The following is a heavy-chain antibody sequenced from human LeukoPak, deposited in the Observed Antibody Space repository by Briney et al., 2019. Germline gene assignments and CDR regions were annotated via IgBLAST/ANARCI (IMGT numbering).Heavy chain of an antibody. CDR1: GGSFSGYS. Sequence: SETLSLTCTIYGGSFSGYSWTWVRQPPGEGLEWIGEIKHSGGTNYNPSLKSRVTISVDTSKNQFSLKLSSVTAADTAVYYCARGELRYFDWLPWGQGTLVTVSS. CDR3: ARGELRYFDWLP. D-gene: IGHD3-9*01. CDR2: IKHSGGT. J-gene: IGHJ4*02. V-gene: IGHV4-34*01.